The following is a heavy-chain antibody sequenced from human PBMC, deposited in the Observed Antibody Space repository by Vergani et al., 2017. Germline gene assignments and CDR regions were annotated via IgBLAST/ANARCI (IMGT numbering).Heavy chain of an antibody. D-gene: IGHD5-12*01. CDR2: IYYSGST. J-gene: IGHJ4*02. CDR3: ARTMDGYSGYDYDFDY. V-gene: IGHV4-39*07. Sequence: QLQLQESGPGLVKPSETLSLTCTVSGGSISSSRYYWGWIRQPPGKGLEWIGSIYYSGSTYYNPSLKSRVTISVDTSKNQFSLKLSTVTAADTAVYYCARTMDGYSGYDYDFDYWGQGTLVTVSS. CDR1: GGSISSSRYY.